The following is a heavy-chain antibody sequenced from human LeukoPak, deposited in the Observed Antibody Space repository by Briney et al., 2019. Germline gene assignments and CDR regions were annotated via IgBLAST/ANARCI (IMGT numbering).Heavy chain of an antibody. CDR3: ARDAQPHYYQGAFDI. D-gene: IGHD3-10*01. CDR2: ISSSGSTI. J-gene: IGHJ3*02. CDR1: GFTFSDYY. V-gene: IGHV3-11*01. Sequence: GGSLRLFCAASGFTFSDYYMSWIRQAPGKGLEWVSYISSSGSTIYYADSVKGRFTISRDNAKNSLYLQMNSLRAEDTAVYYCARDAQPHYYQGAFDIWGQGTMVTVSS.